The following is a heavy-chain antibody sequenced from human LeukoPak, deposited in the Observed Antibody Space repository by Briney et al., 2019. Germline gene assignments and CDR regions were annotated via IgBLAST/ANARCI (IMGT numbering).Heavy chain of an antibody. CDR1: GGSFSAYY. Sequence: PSETLSLTCAVSGGSFSAYYWTWIRQPPGKGLEWIGEINHSGSANYNPSLKSRVTISVDRSKNQFSLKLSSVTAADTAVYYCARGEGYDILTWWYWGQGTLVTVSS. CDR2: INHSGSA. J-gene: IGHJ4*02. CDR3: ARGEGYDILTWWY. D-gene: IGHD3-9*01. V-gene: IGHV4-34*01.